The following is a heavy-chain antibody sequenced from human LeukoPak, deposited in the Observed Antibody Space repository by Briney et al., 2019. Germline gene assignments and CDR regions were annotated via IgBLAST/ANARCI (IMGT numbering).Heavy chain of an antibody. CDR3: AVRIAVAGIADY. CDR2: ISGSNGNT. Sequence: ASVKVSCMASSYTFTSYGISCVRQAPGQGLEWMGWISGSNGNTNYAQKFQGRVSMTADTSTSTAYMELRSLRSDDTAVYYCAVRIAVAGIADYWGQGTLVTVSS. J-gene: IGHJ4*02. CDR1: SYTFTSYG. D-gene: IGHD6-19*01. V-gene: IGHV1-18*01.